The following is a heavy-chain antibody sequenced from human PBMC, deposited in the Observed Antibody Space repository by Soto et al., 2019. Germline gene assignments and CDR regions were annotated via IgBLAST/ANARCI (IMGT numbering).Heavy chain of an antibody. Sequence: QVQLVESGGGVVQPGRSLRLSCAASGFTFSNYAIHWVRQAPGKGLDWVAVISSDGSNKYYADSVKGRFTISRDNSKNPLYLQMNSLRAEDTAVYYCARELWPQLARTRDYYGMDVWGQGTTVTVS. CDR1: GFTFSNYA. V-gene: IGHV3-30*01. J-gene: IGHJ6*02. CDR2: ISSDGSNK. D-gene: IGHD6-13*01. CDR3: ARELWPQLARTRDYYGMDV.